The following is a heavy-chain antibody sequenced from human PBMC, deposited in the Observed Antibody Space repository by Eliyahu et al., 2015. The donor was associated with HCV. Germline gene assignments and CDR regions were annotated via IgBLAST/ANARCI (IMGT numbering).Heavy chain of an antibody. Sequence: QLQLQESGPGLVKPSETLSLTCTVSGGSISSSSYYWGWIRQPPGKGLEWIGSIYYSGSTYYNPSLKSRVTISVDTSKNQFSLKLSSVTAADTAVYYCASPGYSSGWLIDYWGQGTLVTVSS. D-gene: IGHD6-19*01. J-gene: IGHJ4*02. CDR2: IYYSGST. CDR3: ASPGYSSGWLIDY. V-gene: IGHV4-39*01. CDR1: GGSISSSSYY.